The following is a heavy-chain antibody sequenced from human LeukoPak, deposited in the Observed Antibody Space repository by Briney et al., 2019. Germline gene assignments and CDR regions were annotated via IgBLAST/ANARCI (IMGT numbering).Heavy chain of an antibody. CDR1: GFTFDDYA. CDR2: ISWNSGSI. D-gene: IGHD3-9*01. Sequence: GGSLRLSCAASGFTFDDYAMHWVRQAPGKGLEWVSGISWNSGSIGYADSVKGRFTISRDNAKNSLYLQMNSLRAEDTALYYCARSGTVLRYFDWLPKNAFDIWGQGTMVTVSS. V-gene: IGHV3-9*01. J-gene: IGHJ3*02. CDR3: ARSGTVLRYFDWLPKNAFDI.